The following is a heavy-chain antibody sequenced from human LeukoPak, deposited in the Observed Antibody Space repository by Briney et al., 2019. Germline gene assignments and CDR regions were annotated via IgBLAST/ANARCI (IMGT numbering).Heavy chain of an antibody. V-gene: IGHV3-7*05. CDR1: GFTFSSYY. CDR3: AREGMATDPRFDY. D-gene: IGHD5-24*01. J-gene: IGHJ4*02. CDR2: IKQDGSEK. Sequence: GGSLRLSCAASGFTFSSYYMAWFRQAPGKGLEWVANIKQDGSEKYYVDSVKGRFTISRDNAKNSLFLQLNSLRVEDTAVYYCAREGMATDPRFDYWGQGTLVTVSS.